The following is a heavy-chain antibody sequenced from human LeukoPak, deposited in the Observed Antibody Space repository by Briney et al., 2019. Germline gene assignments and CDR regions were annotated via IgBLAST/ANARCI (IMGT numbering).Heavy chain of an antibody. J-gene: IGHJ4*02. D-gene: IGHD1-26*01. V-gene: IGHV3-74*03. CDR2: INNDGSDT. CDR1: GFTFSTFW. CDR3: ARDPLLWELPSDF. Sequence: PGGSLRLSCAASGFTFSTFWMHWVRQAPGKGLMWVSQINNDGSDTKYADSVKGRFTISRDNAKNTVYLQMNSLRAEATAVYYCARDPLLWELPSDFWGQGTLVTVSS.